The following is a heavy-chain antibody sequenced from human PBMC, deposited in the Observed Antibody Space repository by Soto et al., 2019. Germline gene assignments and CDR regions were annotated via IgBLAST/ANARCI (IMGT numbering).Heavy chain of an antibody. CDR2: INHSGST. J-gene: IGHJ4*02. CDR3: ARSGGPYYFDY. Sequence: SETLSLTCAVYGGSSSGYYWSWIRQPPGKGLEWIGEINHSGSTNYNPSLKSRVTISVDTSKNQFSLKLSSVTAADTAVYYCARSGGPYYFDYWGQGALVTVPQ. D-gene: IGHD6-19*01. V-gene: IGHV4-34*01. CDR1: GGSSSGYY.